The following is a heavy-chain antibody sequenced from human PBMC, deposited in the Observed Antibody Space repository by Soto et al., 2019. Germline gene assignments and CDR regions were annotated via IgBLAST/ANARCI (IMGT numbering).Heavy chain of an antibody. CDR3: AKSGGYDFWSGYGKDAFDI. J-gene: IGHJ3*02. CDR2: ISGSGGST. D-gene: IGHD3-3*01. V-gene: IGHV3-23*01. CDR1: GFTFSSYA. Sequence: GGSLRLSCAASGFTFSSYAMSWVRQAPGKGLEWVSAISGSGGSTYYADSVKGRFTISRDNSKSTLYLQMNSLRAEDTAVYYCAKSGGYDFWSGYGKDAFDIWGQGTMVTVSS.